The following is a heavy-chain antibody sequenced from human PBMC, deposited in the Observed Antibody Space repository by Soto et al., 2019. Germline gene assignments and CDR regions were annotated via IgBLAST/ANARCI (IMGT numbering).Heavy chain of an antibody. CDR1: GFIFSSYW. CDR2: MNEYGSER. V-gene: IGHV3-7*04. CDR3: ARATGADKEDC. Sequence: EVQLVESGGGLVQPGGSLRLSCSASGFIFSSYWMSWLRQAPGKGLEWVASMNEYGSERYYVDSVKGRFTIARDNAKSALCRQMNGLRAGGTAVYYWARATGADKEDCWGQGTLVTVSA. J-gene: IGHJ4*02. D-gene: IGHD3-10*01.